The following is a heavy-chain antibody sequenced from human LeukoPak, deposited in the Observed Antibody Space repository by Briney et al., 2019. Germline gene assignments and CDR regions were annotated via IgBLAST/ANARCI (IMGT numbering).Heavy chain of an antibody. J-gene: IGHJ3*02. CDR1: GFTFSSYA. V-gene: IGHV3-23*01. CDR2: ISGSGGST. Sequence: GGSLRLSCAASGFTFSSYAMSWVRQAPGKGQEWVSAISGSGGSTYYADSVKGRFTISRDNSMDTLYLQMNSLRAEDTAVYYCATPMVGHCSSTSCNVGAFDIWGQGTVVTVSS. D-gene: IGHD2-2*01. CDR3: ATPMVGHCSSTSCNVGAFDI.